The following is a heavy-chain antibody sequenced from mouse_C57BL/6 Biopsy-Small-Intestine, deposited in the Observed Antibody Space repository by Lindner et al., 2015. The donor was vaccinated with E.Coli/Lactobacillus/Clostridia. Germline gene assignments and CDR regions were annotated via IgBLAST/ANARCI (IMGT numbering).Heavy chain of an antibody. CDR2: IRSKSNNYAT. Sequence: VQLQESGGGLVQPKGSLKLSCAASGFSFNTYAMNWVRQAPGKGLEWVARIRSKSNNYATYYADSVKDRFTISRDDPQSMLYLQMNNLKTEDTAMYYCVRAHYYDGFAYWGQGTLVTVSA. D-gene: IGHD2-4*01. CDR1: GFSFNTYA. J-gene: IGHJ3*01. CDR3: VRAHYYDGFAY. V-gene: IGHV10-1*01.